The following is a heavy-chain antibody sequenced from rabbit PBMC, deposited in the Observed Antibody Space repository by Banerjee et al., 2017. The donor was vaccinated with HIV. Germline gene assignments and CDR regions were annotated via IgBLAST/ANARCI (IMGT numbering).Heavy chain of an antibody. Sequence: QEQLEESGGDLVKPEGSLTLTCTASGFSFSSSYWICWVRQAPGKGLEWIGCIYAGSSGSTYYASWAKGRFTISKTSTTVTLQMTSLTAADTATYFCARDHPYAAYGGHGYADLWGQGTLVTVS. J-gene: IGHJ4*01. CDR2: IYAGSSGST. V-gene: IGHV1S45*01. CDR3: ARDHPYAAYGGHGYADL. D-gene: IGHD6-1*01. CDR1: GFSFSSSYW.